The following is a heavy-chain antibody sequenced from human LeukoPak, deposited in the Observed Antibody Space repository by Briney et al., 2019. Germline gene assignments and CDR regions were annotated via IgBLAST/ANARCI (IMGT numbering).Heavy chain of an antibody. Sequence: GGSRSLSCAASGFAFSTYAMSWVRQAPGKGLEWVAAISATDRRTYYADSVKGRFTISRDNWSMLYLQMNSLRAEDTAVYYGAKDLAYSFDSWGQGTLVTVSS. CDR1: GFAFSTYA. CDR3: AKDLAYSFDS. J-gene: IGHJ4*02. CDR2: ISATDRRT. V-gene: IGHV3-23*01.